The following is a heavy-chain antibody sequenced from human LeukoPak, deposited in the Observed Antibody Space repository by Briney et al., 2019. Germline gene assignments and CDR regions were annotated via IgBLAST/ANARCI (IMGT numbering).Heavy chain of an antibody. CDR2: IWYDGSNK. D-gene: IGHD1-26*01. Sequence: GGSLRLSCAASGFTFSSYGMHWVRQAPGKGLEWVAVIWYDGSNKYYADSVKGRFTISRDNSKNTLYLQMNSLRAEDTAVYYCTNLNAERPDYWGQGTLVTVSS. V-gene: IGHV3-33*03. CDR1: GFTFSSYG. J-gene: IGHJ4*02. CDR3: TNLNAERPDY.